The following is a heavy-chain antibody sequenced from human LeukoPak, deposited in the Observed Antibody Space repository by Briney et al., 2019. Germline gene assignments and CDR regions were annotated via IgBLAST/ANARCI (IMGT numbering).Heavy chain of an antibody. J-gene: IGHJ4*02. D-gene: IGHD2-2*01. CDR3: ARPPYKLVSAASFDA. CDR1: VYTFTVFY. CDR2: IKPHSYDT. Sequence: ASVKVSCKASVYTFTVFYIYWVRQAPREGLGWVGWIKPHSYDTYYAQKFHARVTMTRDTSIYTAYMGLTRLRSDDTGLYFCARPPYKLVSAASFDAWGQGTLVTVSS. V-gene: IGHV1-2*02.